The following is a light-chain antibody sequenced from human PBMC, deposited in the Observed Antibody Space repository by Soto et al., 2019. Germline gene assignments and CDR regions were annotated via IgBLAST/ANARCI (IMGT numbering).Light chain of an antibody. CDR2: DAS. J-gene: IGKJ1*01. Sequence: EIVLTQSPPTLSLSPGERATLACRASQSVSTYLAWYQQKPGQAPRLLIYDASTRATGIPARFSGSGSGTDFTLTISSLAAEDFAVYYCQQRSNWPPTWTFGQGTKVEIK. V-gene: IGKV3-11*01. CDR3: QQRSNWPPTWT. CDR1: QSVSTY.